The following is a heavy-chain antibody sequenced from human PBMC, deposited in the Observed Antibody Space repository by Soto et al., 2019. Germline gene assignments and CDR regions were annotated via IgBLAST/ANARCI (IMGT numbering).Heavy chain of an antibody. CDR3: ATITRAYYMDV. Sequence: QLQLRESGPGLVKPSETLSLTCSVSRGSISSSSYYWGWIRQPPGKGLEWIGSIYYSGSSYYNPSLKGRVTLPVDTSENKFSLRLSSVTAADTAVYYCATITRAYYMDVWGKGTKVTV. V-gene: IGHV4-39*01. CDR2: IYYSGSS. D-gene: IGHD3-10*01. CDR1: RGSISSSSYY. J-gene: IGHJ6*03.